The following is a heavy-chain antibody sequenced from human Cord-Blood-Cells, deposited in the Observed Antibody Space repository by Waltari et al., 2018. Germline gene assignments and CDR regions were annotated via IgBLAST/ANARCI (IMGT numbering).Heavy chain of an antibody. CDR1: GFTFSSYG. V-gene: IGHV3-33*01. J-gene: IGHJ3*02. CDR2: IWYGGSNK. Sequence: QVQLVESGGGVVQPGRSLSLSCAASGFTFSSYGMHCVRTAPGKGLGWVGVIWYGGSNKYYAESVKGGVTIVRDNSRNTVYREMKSRRAEETAVYYCARVRAVADDDAFDIWGQGTMVTGSS. D-gene: IGHD6-19*01. CDR3: ARVRAVADDDAFDI.